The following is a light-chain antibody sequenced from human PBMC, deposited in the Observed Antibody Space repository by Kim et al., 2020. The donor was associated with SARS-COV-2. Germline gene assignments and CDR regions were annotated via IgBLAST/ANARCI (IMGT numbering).Light chain of an antibody. J-gene: IGKJ1*01. CDR3: QQYGSSSWT. CDR2: GAS. Sequence: EIVLTQSPGTLSLSPGERATLSCRASQSVSSSYLAWYQQKPGQAPRLLINGASSRATGIPDRFSGSGSGTEFTLTISRLEPEDFAVYYCQQYGSSSWTFGQGTKVDIK. V-gene: IGKV3-20*01. CDR1: QSVSSSY.